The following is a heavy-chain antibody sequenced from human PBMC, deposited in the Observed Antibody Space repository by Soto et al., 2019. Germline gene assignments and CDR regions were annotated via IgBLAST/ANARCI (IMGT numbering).Heavy chain of an antibody. CDR2: ISAYNGNT. Sequence: QVQLVQSGAEVKKPGASVKVSCKASGYTFTSYGISWVRQAPGQGLEWMGWISAYNGNTNYAQKLQGRVTMTPHTSTSTAYMELRSLRSDDTAVYYCARDSPYSITMIVVVMDYYYYGMDVWGQGTTVTVSS. V-gene: IGHV1-18*01. CDR1: GYTFTSYG. CDR3: ARDSPYSITMIVVVMDYYYYGMDV. J-gene: IGHJ6*02. D-gene: IGHD3-22*01.